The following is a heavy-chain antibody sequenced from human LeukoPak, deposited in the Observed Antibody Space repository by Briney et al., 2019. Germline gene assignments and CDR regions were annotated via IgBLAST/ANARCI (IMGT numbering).Heavy chain of an antibody. V-gene: IGHV4-4*02. CDR3: AGDGSYYDILTGYYHNWFDP. J-gene: IGHJ5*02. CDR1: GGSISSSNW. CDR2: IYHSGST. Sequence: SETLSLTCAVSGGSISSSNWWSWVRQPPGKGLEWIGEIYHSGSTNYNPSLKSRVTISVDKSKNLFSLKLSSVTAADTAVYYCAGDGSYYDILTGYYHNWFDPWGQGTLVTVSS. D-gene: IGHD3-9*01.